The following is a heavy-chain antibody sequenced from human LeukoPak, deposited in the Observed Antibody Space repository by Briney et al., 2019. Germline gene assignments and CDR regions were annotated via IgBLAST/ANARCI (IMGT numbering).Heavy chain of an antibody. Sequence: SETLSLTCTVSGGSISSYYWSWIRQTPGKGLEWIGYIYYSGSTNFNPSLRSRVTISVDTSKNQFSLKMSSVTAADTAVYFCARGGPPGYYYDYYMDVWGKGTTVTISS. CDR3: ARGGPPGYYYDYYMDV. CDR1: GGSISSYY. J-gene: IGHJ6*03. CDR2: IYYSGST. V-gene: IGHV4-59*01.